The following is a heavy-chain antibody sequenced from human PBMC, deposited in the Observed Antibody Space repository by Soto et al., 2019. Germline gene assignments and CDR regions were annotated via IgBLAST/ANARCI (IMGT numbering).Heavy chain of an antibody. D-gene: IGHD6-19*01. Sequence: GGSLRLSCAASGFTFSSYGMHWVRQAPGKGLEWVAVIWYDGSNKYYADSVKGRFTISRDNSKDTLYLQMNSLRAEDTAVYYCARDPYSSGWYAPYYYYGMDVWGQGTTVTVPS. CDR2: IWYDGSNK. J-gene: IGHJ6*02. CDR3: ARDPYSSGWYAPYYYYGMDV. V-gene: IGHV3-33*01. CDR1: GFTFSSYG.